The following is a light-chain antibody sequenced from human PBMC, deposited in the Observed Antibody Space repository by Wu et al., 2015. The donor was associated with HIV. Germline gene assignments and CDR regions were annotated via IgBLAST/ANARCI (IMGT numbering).Light chain of an antibody. CDR3: QQYNSWPLT. Sequence: EIVLTQSPATLSLSPGERATLSCRASQSVSRYLAWYQQKPGQAPRLLIYAASTRATGIPVRFSGSGSGTEFTLTINNMQSEDFAVYYCQQYNSWPLTFGGGTKVEIK. CDR2: AAS. V-gene: IGKV3-15*01. J-gene: IGKJ4*01. CDR1: QSVSRY.